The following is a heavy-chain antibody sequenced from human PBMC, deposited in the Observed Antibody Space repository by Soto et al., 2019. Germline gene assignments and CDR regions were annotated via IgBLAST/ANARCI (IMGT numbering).Heavy chain of an antibody. V-gene: IGHV3-7*01. CDR3: TLGGSFDY. Sequence: EVQLVESGGGLVQPGGSLRLSCTASGFTFSTSWMSWVRQAPGKGLEWVANIKEDGSEKHYVDSVKGRFTISRDNAKNSLYLQMNSLRADDTAVYYCTLGGSFDYWGQGTLVTVSS. CDR2: IKEDGSEK. CDR1: GFTFSTSW. D-gene: IGHD3-16*01. J-gene: IGHJ4*02.